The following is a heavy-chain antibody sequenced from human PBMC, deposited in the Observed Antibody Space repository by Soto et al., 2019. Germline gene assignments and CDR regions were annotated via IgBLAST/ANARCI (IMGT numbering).Heavy chain of an antibody. D-gene: IGHD2-21*01. CDR2: IYYAGST. J-gene: IGHJ4*02. Sequence: SETLSLTCTVSGGSMISYYWSWIRQPPGRGLEWIGFIYYAGSTKYNPSLNSRVTISKDTSKNQVVLTMTNMDPVDTATYYCARVIEGGGPAEDDYWGQGTLVTVSS. V-gene: IGHV4-59*12. CDR1: GGSMISYY. CDR3: ARVIEGGGPAEDDY.